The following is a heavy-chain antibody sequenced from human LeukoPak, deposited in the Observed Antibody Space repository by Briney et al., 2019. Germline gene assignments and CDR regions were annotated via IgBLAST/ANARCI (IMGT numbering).Heavy chain of an antibody. CDR2: VYYIGTT. CDR1: GASISNNKYF. Sequence: SETLSLTCAVSGASISNNKYFWAWIPQPPGKGLESIGTVYYIGTTFYNPSLKSRLTLSVDTSKNQFSLKLGSVTAADTSVYYCARLSDRDPQHWFDPWGQGILVTVSS. V-gene: IGHV4-39*01. J-gene: IGHJ5*02. CDR3: ARLSDRDPQHWFDP. D-gene: IGHD3-10*01.